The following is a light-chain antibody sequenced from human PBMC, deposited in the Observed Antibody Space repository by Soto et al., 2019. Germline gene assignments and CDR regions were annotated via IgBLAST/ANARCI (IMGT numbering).Light chain of an antibody. CDR3: QKYGGSPLVT. CDR1: QSLSSGY. V-gene: IGKV3-20*01. Sequence: ETVLTQSPGTLSLSPGERATLSCRASQSLSSGYLAWYQQRPGQAPRLLISGASSRAPGIPDRFSGTESGTKLTLTISRLEPEDFAVYYCQKYGGSPLVTFGGGAKVEIK. J-gene: IGKJ4*01. CDR2: GAS.